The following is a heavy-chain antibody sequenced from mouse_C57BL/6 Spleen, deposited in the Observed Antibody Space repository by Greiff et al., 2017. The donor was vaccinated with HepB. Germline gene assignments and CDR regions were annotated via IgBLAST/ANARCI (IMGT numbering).Heavy chain of an antibody. CDR2: ISSGSSTI. Sequence: EVNVVESGGGLVKPGGSLKLSCAASGFTFSDYGMHWVRQAPEKGLEWVAYISSGSSTIYYADTVKGRFTISRDNAKNTLFLQMTSLRSEDTAMYYCAREYYGSRYWYFDVWGTGTTVTVSS. CDR1: GFTFSDYG. CDR3: AREYYGSRYWYFDV. V-gene: IGHV5-17*01. D-gene: IGHD1-1*01. J-gene: IGHJ1*03.